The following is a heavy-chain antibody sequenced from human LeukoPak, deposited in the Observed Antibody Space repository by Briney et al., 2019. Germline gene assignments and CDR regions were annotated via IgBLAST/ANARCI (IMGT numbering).Heavy chain of an antibody. V-gene: IGHV1-69*04. J-gene: IGHJ3*02. D-gene: IGHD1-26*01. CDR2: IIPILGIA. CDR1: GGTFSSYA. Sequence: GASVKVSCKASGGTFSSYAISWVRQAPGQGLEWMGRIIPILGIANYAQKFQGRVTITADKSTSTAYMELSSLRSEDTAVYYCARDTKGDSAFDIWGQGTMVTVSS. CDR3: ARDTKGDSAFDI.